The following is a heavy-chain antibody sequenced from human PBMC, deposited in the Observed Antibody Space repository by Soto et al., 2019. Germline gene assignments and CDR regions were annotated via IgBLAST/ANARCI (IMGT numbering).Heavy chain of an antibody. Sequence: PPLLRQSQTLSLTCAISGDSVSSNSAAWNWIRQSPSRGLEWLGRTYYRSKWYNDYAVSVKSRITINPDTSKNQFSLQLNSVTPEDTAVYYCARRSSTSCYGSYYYYMDVWGKGTTVTVSS. CDR3: ARRSSTSCYGSYYYYMDV. CDR1: GDSVSSNSAA. V-gene: IGHV6-1*01. J-gene: IGHJ6*03. D-gene: IGHD2-2*01. CDR2: TYYRSKWYN.